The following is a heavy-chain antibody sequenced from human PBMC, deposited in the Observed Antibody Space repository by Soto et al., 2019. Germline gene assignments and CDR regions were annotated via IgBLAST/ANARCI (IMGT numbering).Heavy chain of an antibody. Sequence: GGSLRLSCAASGFTFSSYWMSWARHAPGKGLEWVANIKQDGSEKYYVDSVKGRFTISRDNAKNSLYLQMNSLRAEDTAVYYCARVYYDSSGYYYWYFDLWGRGTLITVSS. CDR3: ARVYYDSSGYYYWYFDL. J-gene: IGHJ2*01. D-gene: IGHD3-22*01. CDR1: GFTFSSYW. V-gene: IGHV3-7*01. CDR2: IKQDGSEK.